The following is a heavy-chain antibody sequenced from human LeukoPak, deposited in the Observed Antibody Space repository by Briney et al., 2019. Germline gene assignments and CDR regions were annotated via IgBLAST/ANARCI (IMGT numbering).Heavy chain of an antibody. CDR3: ARRRRYYYGSGCYVDY. CDR1: GYSISSGYY. V-gene: IGHV4-38-2*02. D-gene: IGHD3-10*01. CDR2: IYHSGST. Sequence: SETLSLTCTVSGYSISSGYYWGWIRQPPGKGLEWIGSIYHSGSTYYNPSLNSRVTISVDTTKNQFSLKLGSVTAAGTAVYYCARRRRYYYGSGCYVDYWGQGTLVTVSS. J-gene: IGHJ4*02.